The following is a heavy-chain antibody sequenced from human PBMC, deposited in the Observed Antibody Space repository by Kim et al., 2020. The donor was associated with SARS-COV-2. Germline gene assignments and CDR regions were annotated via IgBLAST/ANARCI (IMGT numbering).Heavy chain of an antibody. CDR3: ARDQEGEIDY. J-gene: IGHJ4*02. V-gene: IGHV3-30*04. D-gene: IGHD3-16*01. CDR1: GFTFSSYA. CDR2: ISYDGSNK. Sequence: GGSLRLSCAASGFTFSSYAMHWVRQAPGKGLEWVAVISYDGSNKYYADSVKGRFTISRDNSKNTLYLQMNSLRAEDTAVYYCARDQEGEIDYWGQGTLVTVSS.